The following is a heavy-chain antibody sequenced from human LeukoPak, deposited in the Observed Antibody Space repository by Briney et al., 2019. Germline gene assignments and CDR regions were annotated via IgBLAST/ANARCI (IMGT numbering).Heavy chain of an antibody. Sequence: ASVKVSCKASGYTFTSYYMHWVRQAPGQGLEWMGIINPSGGSTGYAQKFQGRVTMTRDTSISTAYVELSRLRSDDTAVYYCARSLLGAEIDYWGQGTLVTVSS. CDR1: GYTFTSYY. J-gene: IGHJ4*02. V-gene: IGHV1-46*01. CDR3: ARSLLGAEIDY. D-gene: IGHD1-26*01. CDR2: INPSGGST.